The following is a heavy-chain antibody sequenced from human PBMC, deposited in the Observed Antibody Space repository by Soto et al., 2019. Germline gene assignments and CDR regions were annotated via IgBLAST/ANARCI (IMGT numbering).Heavy chain of an antibody. CDR1: GFSFSNNV. V-gene: IGHV3-53*01. J-gene: IGHJ4*02. Sequence: PGGSLRLSCAVSGFSFSNNVIGWVRQTPGKGLEWVASIYSGETTYYADSVRGRFTISSDKSKNTLYFQLSSLRIEDTAVYYCTRGGRGLGRLSLFEYWGQGVLVTVSS. CDR3: TRGGRGLGRLSLFEY. D-gene: IGHD1-26*01. CDR2: IYSGETT.